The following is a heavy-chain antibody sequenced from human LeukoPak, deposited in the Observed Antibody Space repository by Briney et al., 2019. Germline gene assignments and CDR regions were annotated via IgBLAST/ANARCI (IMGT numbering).Heavy chain of an antibody. CDR2: SSRSSSYI. CDR3: ARDAGKSYDLWSGYWDWFDP. J-gene: IGHJ5*02. V-gene: IGHV3-21*01. D-gene: IGHD3-3*01. CDR1: GFTFSTYN. Sequence: GGSLRLSCSASGFTFSTYNMNWVRQAPGKGLDWVSSSSRSSSYIYYADSVKGRFTISRDNAKNSLYLQMNSLRAEDTAVYYCARDAGKSYDLWSGYWDWFDPWGQGTLVTVS.